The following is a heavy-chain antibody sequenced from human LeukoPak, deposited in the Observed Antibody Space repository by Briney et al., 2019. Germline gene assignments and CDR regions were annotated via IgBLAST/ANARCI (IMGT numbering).Heavy chain of an antibody. D-gene: IGHD6-13*01. CDR3: ARGRGQLVHCWFDP. J-gene: IGHJ5*02. CDR1: GFTFSSYS. V-gene: IGHV3-21*01. Sequence: PGGSLRLSCAASGFTFSSYSMNWVRQAPGKGLEWVSSISSSSSYIYYADSVKGRFTISRDNAKNSLYLQMNSLRAEDTAVYYCARGRGQLVHCWFDPWGQGTLVTVSS. CDR2: ISSSSSYI.